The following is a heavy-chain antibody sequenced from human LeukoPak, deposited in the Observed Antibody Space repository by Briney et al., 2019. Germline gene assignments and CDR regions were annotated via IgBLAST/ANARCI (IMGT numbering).Heavy chain of an antibody. D-gene: IGHD1-1*01. Sequence: GRSLRLSCAASGFTFSKFPVGWVRQAPGRGLEWVSAISASGDVTFYADSLRGRFTISRDNSKSTLYLQMNGLRAEDTAIFYCAKSLFTSATGTGRAFHIWGQGTRVTVSS. J-gene: IGHJ3*02. V-gene: IGHV3-23*01. CDR2: ISASGDVT. CDR3: AKSLFTSATGTGRAFHI. CDR1: GFTFSKFP.